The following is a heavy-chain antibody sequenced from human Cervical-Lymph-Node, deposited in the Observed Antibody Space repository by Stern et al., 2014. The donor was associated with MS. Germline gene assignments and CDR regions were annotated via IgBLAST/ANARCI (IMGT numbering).Heavy chain of an antibody. CDR2: ISSDVSNK. CDR3: AVIAMVRGVIMHDAFDI. CDR1: GFTFSSYG. J-gene: IGHJ3*02. V-gene: IGHV3-30*03. Sequence: VQLVESGGGVVQPGRSLRLSCAASGFTFSSYGMHWVRQAPGKGLEWVAIISSDVSNKDYADSVKGRFTMSRDNSKNTLYLQMNSLRAEDTAVYYCAVIAMVRGVIMHDAFDIWGQGTMVTVSS. D-gene: IGHD3-10*01.